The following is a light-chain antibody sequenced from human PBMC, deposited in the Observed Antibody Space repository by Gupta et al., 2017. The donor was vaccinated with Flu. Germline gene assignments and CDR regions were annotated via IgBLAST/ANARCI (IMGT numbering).Light chain of an antibody. CDR2: EVT. Sequence: QSALTQPASVSGSPGQSITISCTGTSSDVGGYNYVSWYQQHPGKAPELMIFEVTDRPSGVSNRFSGSKPGNTASLTISGLQAEDEADYFCASYTTTSTWVFGGGTKLTVL. J-gene: IGLJ3*02. V-gene: IGLV2-14*01. CDR1: SSDVGGYNY. CDR3: ASYTTTSTWV.